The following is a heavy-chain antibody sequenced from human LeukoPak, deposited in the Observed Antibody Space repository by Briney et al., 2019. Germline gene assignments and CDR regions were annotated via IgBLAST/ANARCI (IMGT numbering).Heavy chain of an antibody. CDR3: ARDEGATPELRNAFDI. CDR1: GYTFSNYG. Sequence: ASVKVSCKASGYTFSNYGISWVRQAPGQGLEWMGWISAYNGNTNYAQKLQGRVTMTTDTSTSTAYMELRSLRSDDTAVYYCARDEGATPELRNAFDIWGQGTMVTVSS. CDR2: ISAYNGNT. V-gene: IGHV1-18*01. J-gene: IGHJ3*02. D-gene: IGHD1-26*01.